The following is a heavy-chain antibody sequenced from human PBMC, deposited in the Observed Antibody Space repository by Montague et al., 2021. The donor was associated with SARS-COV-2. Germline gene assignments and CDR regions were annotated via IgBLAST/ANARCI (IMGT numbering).Heavy chain of an antibody. CDR3: ARHRRFGVPVAGGAYFDY. CDR1: DGSIRSYY. CDR2: IYHTGST. D-gene: IGHD2-2*01. J-gene: IGHJ4*02. Sequence: SETLSLTCTVSDGSIRSYYWNWIRRPPEKGLEWIGDIYHTGSTNYNPSFKGRVIISVDTSTNQLSLRLTSVSAADSAKYFCARHRRFGVPVAGGAYFDYWGQGTKVTVSS. V-gene: IGHV4-59*08.